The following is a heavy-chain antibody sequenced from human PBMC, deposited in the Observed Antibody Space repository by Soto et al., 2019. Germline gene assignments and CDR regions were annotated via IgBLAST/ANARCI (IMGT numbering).Heavy chain of an antibody. D-gene: IGHD2-21*02. CDR3: ARSCGGDCYYKYYFDY. CDR2: THNSVNT. V-gene: IGHV4-31*03. J-gene: IGHJ4*02. CDR1: GGSISRGGYY. Sequence: ASETLSLTCTVSGGSISRGGYYWSWIRQYPGKGLEWIGYTHNSVNTYYNPSLKSRVTISVDTSNNQFSLKLSSVTAADTAVYYCARSCGGDCYYKYYFDYWGQGTQVTVSS.